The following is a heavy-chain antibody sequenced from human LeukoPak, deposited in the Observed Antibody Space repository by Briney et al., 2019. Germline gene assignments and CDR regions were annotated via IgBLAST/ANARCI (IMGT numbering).Heavy chain of an antibody. J-gene: IGHJ3*02. CDR3: ARVLGGDDAFDI. V-gene: IGHV4-59*08. CDR1: GGSIRSYY. CDR2: IYYSGST. D-gene: IGHD3-10*01. Sequence: SETLSLTCTVSGGSIRSYYWSWIRQPPGKGLEWIGYIYYSGSTNYNPSLMSRVTISVDTSKNQFSLKLSSVTAADTAVYYCARVLGGDDAFDIWGQGTMVTVSS.